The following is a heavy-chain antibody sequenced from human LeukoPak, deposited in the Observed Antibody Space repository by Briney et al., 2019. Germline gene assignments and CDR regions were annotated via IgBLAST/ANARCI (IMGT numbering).Heavy chain of an antibody. J-gene: IGHJ3*02. Sequence: PGGSLRLSCAASGFTVSSNYMSWVRQAPGKGLEWVSVIYSGGSTYYADSVKGRFTISRHNSKNTLYLKMNSLRAEDTAVYYCAGYNSDAFDIWGQGTMVTVSS. V-gene: IGHV3-53*04. D-gene: IGHD1-20*01. CDR2: IYSGGST. CDR1: GFTVSSNY. CDR3: AGYNSDAFDI.